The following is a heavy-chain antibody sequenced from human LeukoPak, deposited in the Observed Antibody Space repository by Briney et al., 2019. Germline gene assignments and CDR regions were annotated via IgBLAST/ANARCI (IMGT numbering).Heavy chain of an antibody. CDR3: ARETRGSYVPGLDS. CDR1: GFSLSNYW. V-gene: IGHV3-7*01. Sequence: SGGSLRLSCAASGFSLSNYWISWVRRAPGKGLEWVANIKLDGSEKYYVNSVKGRFTISRDNAKNSLNLQMNSLRAEDTAVYYCARETRGSYVPGLDSWGQGTLVTVSS. D-gene: IGHD1-26*01. J-gene: IGHJ4*02. CDR2: IKLDGSEK.